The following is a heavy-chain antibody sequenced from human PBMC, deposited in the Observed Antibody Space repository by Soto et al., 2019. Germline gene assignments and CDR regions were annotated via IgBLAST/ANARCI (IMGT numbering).Heavy chain of an antibody. CDR2: TYYRSKWYN. J-gene: IGHJ4*02. CDR1: GDSVSSNSAA. Sequence: SQTLSLTCAISGDSVSSNSAAWNWIRQSPSRGLEWLGRTYYRSKWYNDYAVSVKSRITINPDTSKNQFSLKLSSVTAADTAVYYCARGWGRIFDYWGQGTLVTVSS. CDR3: ARGWGRIFDY. D-gene: IGHD7-27*01. V-gene: IGHV6-1*01.